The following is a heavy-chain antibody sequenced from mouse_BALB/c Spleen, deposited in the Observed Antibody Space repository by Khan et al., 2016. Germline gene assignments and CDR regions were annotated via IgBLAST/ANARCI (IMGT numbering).Heavy chain of an antibody. CDR3: ARGMITTFDY. CDR1: GYSITSDYA. CDR2: ISYSDST. Sequence: EVQLQESGPGLVKPSQSLSLTCTVTGYSITSDYAWNWIRQFPGNKLEWMGYISYSDSTTYNPSLKSRISITRDPSKNQFFLQLNSVTTEDTATYYCARGMITTFDYWGQGTTLTVSS. J-gene: IGHJ2*01. V-gene: IGHV3-2*02. D-gene: IGHD2-4*01.